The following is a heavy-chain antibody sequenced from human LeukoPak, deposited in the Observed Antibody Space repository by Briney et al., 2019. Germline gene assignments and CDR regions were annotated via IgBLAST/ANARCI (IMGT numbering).Heavy chain of an antibody. CDR1: GYSISSGYY. Sequence: SETLSLTCTVSGYSISSGYYWGWIRQPPGKGLEWIGEINHSGSTNYNPSLKSRVTISVDTSKNQFSLKLSSVTAADTAVYYCARDNGGYFDYWGQGTLVTVSS. V-gene: IGHV4-38-2*02. CDR2: INHSGST. J-gene: IGHJ4*02. D-gene: IGHD4-23*01. CDR3: ARDNGGYFDY.